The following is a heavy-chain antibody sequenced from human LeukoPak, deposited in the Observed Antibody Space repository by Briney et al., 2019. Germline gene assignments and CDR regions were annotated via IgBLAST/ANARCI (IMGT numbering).Heavy chain of an antibody. Sequence: SETLSLTCTVSGGSISSYYWSWIRQPPGKGLEWIGYIYYSGSTNYNPSLKSRVTISVDTSKNQFSLKLSSVTAADTAVYYCARHTYGPNWFDPWGQGTLVTVSS. D-gene: IGHD3-10*01. J-gene: IGHJ5*02. CDR1: GGSISSYY. CDR3: ARHTYGPNWFDP. V-gene: IGHV4-59*08. CDR2: IYYSGST.